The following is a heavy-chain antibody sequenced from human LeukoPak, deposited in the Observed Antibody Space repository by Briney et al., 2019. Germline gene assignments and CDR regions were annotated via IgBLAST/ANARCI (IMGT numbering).Heavy chain of an antibody. CDR2: ISYDGSNK. V-gene: IGHV3-30*04. CDR3: ARDPSAMARYYFDY. Sequence: GGSLRLSCAASGFTFSSYAMHWVRQAPGKGLEWVAVISYDGSNKYYADSVKGRFTISRDNSKNTLYLQMNSLRAEDTAVYYCARDPSAMARYYFDYWGQGTLVTVSS. D-gene: IGHD2-2*01. CDR1: GFTFSSYA. J-gene: IGHJ4*02.